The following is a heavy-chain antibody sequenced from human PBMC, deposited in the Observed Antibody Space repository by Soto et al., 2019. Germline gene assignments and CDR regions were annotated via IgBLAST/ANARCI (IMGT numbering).Heavy chain of an antibody. Sequence: GESLKISCKGSGYSFTSYWIGWVRQMPGKGLEWMGIIYPGDSDTRYSPSFQGQVTISADKSISTAYLQWSSLKASDTAMYYCARLSRDSSSWYAVGYYYYYMDVWGKGTTVTVSS. CDR2: IYPGDSDT. CDR1: GYSFTSYW. V-gene: IGHV5-51*01. J-gene: IGHJ6*03. D-gene: IGHD6-13*01. CDR3: ARLSRDSSSWYAVGYYYYYMDV.